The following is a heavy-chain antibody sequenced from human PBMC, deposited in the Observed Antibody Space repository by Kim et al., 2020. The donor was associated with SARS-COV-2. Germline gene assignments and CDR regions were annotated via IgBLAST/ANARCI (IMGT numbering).Heavy chain of an antibody. D-gene: IGHD3-9*01. Sequence: YAQKYKGRVTITADKSTSTAYMERSSLRSEDTAVYYCASRYYDILTGYSHWGQGTLVTVSS. V-gene: IGHV1-69*02. J-gene: IGHJ4*02. CDR3: ASRYYDILTGYSH.